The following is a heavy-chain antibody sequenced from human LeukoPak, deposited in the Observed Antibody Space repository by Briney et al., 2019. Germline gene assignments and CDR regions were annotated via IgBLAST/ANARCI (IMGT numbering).Heavy chain of an antibody. J-gene: IGHJ3*02. CDR2: ISGSGGST. CDR1: GFTFSSYA. D-gene: IGHD4-17*01. V-gene: IGHV3-23*01. CDR3: AKDTTSDGDYAFAFDI. Sequence: PGGSLRLSCAASGFTFSSYAMSWVRQAPGRGREWVSAISGSGGSTYYADSVKGRFTISRDNSKNTLYLQMNSLRTEDTAVYYCAKDTTSDGDYAFAFDIWGQGTMVTVSS.